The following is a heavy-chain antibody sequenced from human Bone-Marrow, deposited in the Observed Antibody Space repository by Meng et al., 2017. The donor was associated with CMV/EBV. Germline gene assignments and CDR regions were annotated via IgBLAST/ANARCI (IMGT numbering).Heavy chain of an antibody. CDR3: ARDPGGGKWYSSSWHGGYFDY. D-gene: IGHD6-13*01. Sequence: GSLRLSCAASGFTFSSYGMHWVRQAPGKGLEWIGSIYYSGSTYYNPSLKSRVTISVDTSKNQFSLKLSSVTAADTAVYYCARDPGGGKWYSSSWHGGYFDYWGQGTLVTVSS. J-gene: IGHJ4*02. V-gene: IGHV4-39*07. CDR1: GFTFSSYG. CDR2: IYYSGST.